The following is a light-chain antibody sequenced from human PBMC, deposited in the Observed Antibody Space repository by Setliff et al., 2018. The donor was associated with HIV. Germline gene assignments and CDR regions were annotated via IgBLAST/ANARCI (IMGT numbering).Light chain of an antibody. CDR2: DVT. CDR1: SNDVGDYQS. J-gene: IGLJ1*01. CDR3: GSYTSTTSYV. V-gene: IGLV2-14*01. Sequence: QSVLTQPASVSGSPGQSITISCTGSSNDVGDYQSVSWYQQHPGEVPELIIYDVTKRPSGVSNRFSASKSGNTASLTISGLQTEDEADYYCGSYTSTTSYVFGSGTKVTVL.